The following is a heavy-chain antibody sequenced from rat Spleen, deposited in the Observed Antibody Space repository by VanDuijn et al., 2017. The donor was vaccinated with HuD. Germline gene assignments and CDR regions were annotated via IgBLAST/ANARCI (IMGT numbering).Heavy chain of an antibody. CDR2: ISPSGGST. CDR1: GFTFSNYG. CDR3: ATDNRVRTYYYVMDA. Sequence: EVQLVESGGGLVQPGRSLKLSCAASGFTFSNYGMHWIRQAPTKGLEWVASISPSGGSTYYRDSVKGRFTISRDNAKSTLYLQMDSLRSEDTATYYCATDNRVRTYYYVMDAWGQGASVTVSS. J-gene: IGHJ4*01. D-gene: IGHD1-4*01. V-gene: IGHV5-19*01.